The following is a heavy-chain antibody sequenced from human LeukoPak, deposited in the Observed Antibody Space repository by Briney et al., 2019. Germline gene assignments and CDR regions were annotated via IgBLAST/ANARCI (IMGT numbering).Heavy chain of an antibody. V-gene: IGHV4-34*01. CDR2: INHSGNT. CDR1: GGSFSGYY. Sequence: PSETLSLTCAVYGGSFSGYYWSWIRQPPGKGLEWIGEINHSGNTNYNPSLKSRVTISVDTSKNQFSLKLSSVTAADTAVYYCARGPYDSSRDWGQGTLVTDSS. J-gene: IGHJ4*02. CDR3: ARGPYDSSRD. D-gene: IGHD3-22*01.